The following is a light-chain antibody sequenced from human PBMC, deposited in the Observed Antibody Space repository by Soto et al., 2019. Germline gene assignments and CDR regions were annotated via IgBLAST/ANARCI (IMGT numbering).Light chain of an antibody. J-gene: IGKJ4*01. V-gene: IGKV3-11*01. CDR1: QSVSSY. Sequence: EIVLTQSPDTLSLSPGESAALSWRASQSVSSYLAWYQQKPGQAPRLLMYEASNRATGIPARFSGSGSGTDFTLTISGLEPEDFAVYYCQQYGNWPLTFGGGTKV. CDR2: EAS. CDR3: QQYGNWPLT.